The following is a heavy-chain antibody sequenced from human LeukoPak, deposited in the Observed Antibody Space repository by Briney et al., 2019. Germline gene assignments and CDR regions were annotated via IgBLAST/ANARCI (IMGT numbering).Heavy chain of an antibody. J-gene: IGHJ4*02. Sequence: PSETLSLTCAVYGXSFSGYYWNWIRQHPGKGLEWIGFTSYSEGTYYNPSLMSRITISVDRSQNQFSLKMRDVTAADTAVYFCATADWESFYFDSWGQGALVAVSS. D-gene: IGHD1-26*01. CDR3: ATADWESFYFDS. CDR1: GXSFSGYY. CDR2: TSYSEGT. V-gene: IGHV4-31*11.